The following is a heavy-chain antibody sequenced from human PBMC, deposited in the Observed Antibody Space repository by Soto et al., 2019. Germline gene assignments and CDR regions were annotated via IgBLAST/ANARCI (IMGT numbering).Heavy chain of an antibody. Sequence: QVHLVQSGTEVKEPGAAVNVSCNASASTFTGYTIHWVRQAPGQGLEWMGCIITVNGNTKYAGNFEGRVTMTTNTSTTTAYMELTSLPFDDTAVDCRARVTVTSGRWFGTWGKGTLVSFS. CDR1: ASTFTGYT. D-gene: IGHD4-17*01. CDR2: IITVNGNT. V-gene: IGHV1-18*04. J-gene: IGHJ5*02. CDR3: ARVTVTSGRWFGT.